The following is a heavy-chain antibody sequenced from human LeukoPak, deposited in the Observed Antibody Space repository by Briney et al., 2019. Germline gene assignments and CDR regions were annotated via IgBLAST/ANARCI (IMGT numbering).Heavy chain of an antibody. D-gene: IGHD4-17*01. CDR2: ISGSGGST. J-gene: IGHJ4*02. CDR1: GFTFISYA. CDR3: ANDDYGEDFDY. Sequence: GGSLRLSCAASGFTFISYAMSWVRQAPGKGLEWVSAISGSGGSTYYADSVKGRFTISRDNSKNTLYLQMNSLRAEDTAVYYCANDDYGEDFDYWGQGTLVTVSS. V-gene: IGHV3-23*01.